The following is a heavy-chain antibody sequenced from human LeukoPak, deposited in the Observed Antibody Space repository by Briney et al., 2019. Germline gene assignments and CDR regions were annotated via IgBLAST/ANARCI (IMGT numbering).Heavy chain of an antibody. CDR1: GMNFEKYA. Sequence: GGSLRLSCIASGMNFEKYAMHWVRQRPGKGLEWVAVISADGRADHADSVKGRFTVSRDNSKESLFLDMSSLRDEDSALYYCATWAFYHGLDVWGQGTTVIVSS. J-gene: IGHJ6*02. CDR2: ISADGRA. D-gene: IGHD1-26*01. CDR3: ATWAFYHGLDV. V-gene: IGHV3-43*02.